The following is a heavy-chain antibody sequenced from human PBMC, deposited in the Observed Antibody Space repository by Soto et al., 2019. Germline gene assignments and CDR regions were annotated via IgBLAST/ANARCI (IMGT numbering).Heavy chain of an antibody. J-gene: IGHJ6*02. Sequence: PSETLSLTSTVSGGSISSSSYYWGWIRQPPGKGLEWIGSIYYSGSTYYNPSLKSRVTISVDTSKNQFSLKLSSVTAADTAVYYCARQTTAAGGWDLGAMDVWGQGTTVT. CDR3: ARQTTAAGGWDLGAMDV. V-gene: IGHV4-39*01. D-gene: IGHD2-2*01. CDR1: GGSISSSSYY. CDR2: IYYSGST.